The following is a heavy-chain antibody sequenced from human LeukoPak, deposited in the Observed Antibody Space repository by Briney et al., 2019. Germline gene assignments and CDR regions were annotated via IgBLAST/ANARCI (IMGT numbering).Heavy chain of an antibody. CDR2: IIPIFGTA. D-gene: IGHD2-2*01. CDR3: ASGTCSSTRGLCGYYMDV. J-gene: IGHJ6*03. CDR1: GGTFSSYA. Sequence: GASVKVSCKASGGTFSSYAISWVRQAPGQGLEWMGGIIPIFGTANYAQKFQGRVTITADESTSTAYMELSSLRSEDTAVYYCASGTCSSTRGLCGYYMDVWGKGTTVTVSS. V-gene: IGHV1-69*13.